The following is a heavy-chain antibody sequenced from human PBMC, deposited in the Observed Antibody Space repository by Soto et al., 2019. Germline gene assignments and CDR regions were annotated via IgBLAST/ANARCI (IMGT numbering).Heavy chain of an antibody. J-gene: IGHJ4*02. Sequence: PGGFLRLSCAASRFTFISYAMSWVRQAPGKGLEWVSAITGSGGSTYYADSVKGRFTISRDNSKDTLSLQMNTLRAEDTAVYYCAKGSSSSRPYYFDYWGQGAQVTVSS. V-gene: IGHV3-23*01. CDR3: AKGSSSSRPYYFDY. CDR2: ITGSGGST. CDR1: RFTFISYA. D-gene: IGHD6-6*01.